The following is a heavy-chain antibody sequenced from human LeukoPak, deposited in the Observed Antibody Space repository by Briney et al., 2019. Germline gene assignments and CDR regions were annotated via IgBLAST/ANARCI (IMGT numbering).Heavy chain of an antibody. CDR3: ARDWAMGSSSMNMDY. J-gene: IGHJ4*02. CDR2: IRYDGSNK. CDR1: GFTFSSYS. D-gene: IGHD6-13*01. Sequence: PGGSLRLSCAASGFTFSSYSMNWVRQAPGKGLEWVAFIRYDGSNKYYADSVKGRFTISRDNSKNTLYLQMNSLRAEDTAVYYCARDWAMGSSSMNMDYWGQGTLVTVSS. V-gene: IGHV3-30*02.